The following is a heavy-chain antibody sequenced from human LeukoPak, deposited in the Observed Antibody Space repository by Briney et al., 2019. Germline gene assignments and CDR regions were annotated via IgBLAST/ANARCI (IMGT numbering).Heavy chain of an antibody. J-gene: IGHJ4*02. CDR2: ISYDGSNK. Sequence: GGSLRLSCAASGFTFSSYAMNWVRQAPGKGLEWVAVISYDGSNKYYADSVKGRFTISRDNSKNTLYLQMNSLRAEDTAVYYCARANSGYDLAVAGPFDYWGQGTLVTVSS. D-gene: IGHD6-19*01. V-gene: IGHV3-30-3*01. CDR3: ARANSGYDLAVAGPFDY. CDR1: GFTFSSYA.